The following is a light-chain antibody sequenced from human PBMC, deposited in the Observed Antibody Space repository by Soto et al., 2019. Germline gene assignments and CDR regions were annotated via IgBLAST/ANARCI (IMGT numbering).Light chain of an antibody. CDR2: CTA. Sequence: FVWRQSPGTLSFSPGEIATLSFRASHTVRVSDLACYQQKPFQSPRRLIFCTASSATSSPDRISGSGSWTDLTLTIIRLEPDDFAVYYCQQYDTSQRTFGQGTKVDIK. CDR3: QQYDTSQRT. J-gene: IGKJ1*01. CDR1: HTVRVSD. V-gene: IGKV3-20*01.